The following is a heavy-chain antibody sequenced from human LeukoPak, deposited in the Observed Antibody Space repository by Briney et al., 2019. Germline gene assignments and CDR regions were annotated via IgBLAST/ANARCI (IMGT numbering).Heavy chain of an antibody. CDR2: ISCDGSNK. J-gene: IGHJ4*02. CDR1: GVTFSSYG. D-gene: IGHD3-22*01. Sequence: GRSLRLSCAASGVTFSSYGMHWVRQAPGKGLEWVAVISCDGSNKYYADSVKGRFTISRDNSKNTLYLQMNSLRAEDTAVYYCAKDARHYYYDSSGYYCAPDYWGQGTLVTVSS. V-gene: IGHV3-30*18. CDR3: AKDARHYYYDSSGYYCAPDY.